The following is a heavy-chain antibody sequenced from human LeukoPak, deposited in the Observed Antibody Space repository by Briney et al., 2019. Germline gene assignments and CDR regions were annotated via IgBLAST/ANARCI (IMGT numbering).Heavy chain of an antibody. CDR1: GGSISSYY. CDR3: AREGSDSSGYYYLHY. CDR2: IYYSGST. Sequence: SETLSLTCTVSGGSISSYYWSWIRQPPGKGLEWIGYIYYSGSTNYNPSPKSRVTISVDTSKNQISLKLSSVTPADTAVYYCAREGSDSSGYYYLHYWGQGTLVTVSS. J-gene: IGHJ4*02. V-gene: IGHV4-59*01. D-gene: IGHD3-22*01.